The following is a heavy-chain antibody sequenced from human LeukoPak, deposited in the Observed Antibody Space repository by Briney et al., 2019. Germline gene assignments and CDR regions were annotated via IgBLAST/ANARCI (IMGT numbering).Heavy chain of an antibody. CDR1: GGTFSSYA. D-gene: IGHD2-2*01. Sequence: SVKVSCKASGGTFSSYAISWVRQAPGQGLEWMGGIIPIFGTANYAQKFQGRVTITADESTSTAYMELSSLRSEDTAVYYCARAVVVVPAAIYYYGMDVWGQGTTVTVSS. CDR3: ARAVVVVPAAIYYYGMDV. CDR2: IIPIFGTA. J-gene: IGHJ6*02. V-gene: IGHV1-69*13.